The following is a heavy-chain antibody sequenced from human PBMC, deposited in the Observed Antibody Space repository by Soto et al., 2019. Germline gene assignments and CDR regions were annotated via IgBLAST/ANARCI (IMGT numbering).Heavy chain of an antibody. CDR1: GFSFSNYA. J-gene: IGHJ4*02. Sequence: DVQLLESGGGLVQPGGSLTLSCAASGFSFSNYAMHWVRQAPGKGLEWVSTIKYSGDDTYYLDAVRGRFTTSRDNSKNTLYLQMTSLRDQDTEQYHCVKGGASYTSCWYANWGQGILVTVSS. CDR2: IKYSGDDT. D-gene: IGHD6-13*01. V-gene: IGHV3-23*01. CDR3: VKGGASYTSCWYAN.